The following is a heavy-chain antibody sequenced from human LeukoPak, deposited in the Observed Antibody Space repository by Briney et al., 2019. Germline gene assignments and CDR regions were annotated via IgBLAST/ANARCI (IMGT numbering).Heavy chain of an antibody. CDR2: IYPGDSDT. D-gene: IGHD3-10*01. V-gene: IGHV5-51*01. J-gene: IGHJ4*02. CDR3: ARRRVWFGELPDFDY. Sequence: GESLKISCKGSGYSFTSYWIGWVRQMPGKGLEWMGMIYPGDSDTRYSPSFQGQVTISADKSISTAYLQWSSLKASDTAMYYCARRRVWFGELPDFDYWGQGTLVTVSS. CDR1: GYSFTSYW.